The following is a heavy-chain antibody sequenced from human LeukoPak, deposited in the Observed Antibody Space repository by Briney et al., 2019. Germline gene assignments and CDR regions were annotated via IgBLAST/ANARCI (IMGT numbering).Heavy chain of an antibody. CDR3: AREGDSSGYYDY. D-gene: IGHD3-22*01. CDR2: IYHSGST. V-gene: IGHV4-30-2*01. Sequence: SGTLSLTCAVSGGSIGSGGYSWSWIRQPPGKGLEWIGYIYHSGSTYYNPSLKSRVTISVDRSKNQFSLKLSSVTAADTAVYYCAREGDSSGYYDYWGQGTLVTVSS. J-gene: IGHJ4*02. CDR1: GGSIGSGGYS.